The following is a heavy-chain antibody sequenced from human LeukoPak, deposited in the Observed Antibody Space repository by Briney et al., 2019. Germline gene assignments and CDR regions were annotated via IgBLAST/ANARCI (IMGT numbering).Heavy chain of an antibody. V-gene: IGHV3-7*03. D-gene: IGHD3-22*01. Sequence: GGSLRLSCTASGFTFSGYWMTWVRQTPGKGLEWVANINEDGGEKHYVDSVKGRFTISRDNAKNSLYLQMNSLRAEDTAVYYCAKGKGITMIVVVTSCYFDYWGQGTLVTVSS. CDR1: GFTFSGYW. J-gene: IGHJ4*02. CDR3: AKGKGITMIVVVTSCYFDY. CDR2: INEDGGEK.